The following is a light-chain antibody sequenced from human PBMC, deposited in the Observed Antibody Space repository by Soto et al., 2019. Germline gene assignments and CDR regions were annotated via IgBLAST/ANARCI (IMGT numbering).Light chain of an antibody. J-gene: IGLJ1*01. Sequence: ALTQPPSASGSPGQSVTISCTGTSSDVGGYNYVSWYQQHPGKAPKLMIYEVTKRPSGVPDRFSGSKSGNTASLTVSGLQAEDEADYYCSSFAGSNNYVFGTGTKVTVL. CDR2: EVT. V-gene: IGLV2-8*01. CDR3: SSFAGSNNYV. CDR1: SSDVGGYNY.